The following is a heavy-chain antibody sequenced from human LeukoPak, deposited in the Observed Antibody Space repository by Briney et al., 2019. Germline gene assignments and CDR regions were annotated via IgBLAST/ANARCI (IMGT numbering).Heavy chain of an antibody. CDR1: GGSISSYY. Sequence: SETLSLTCTVSGGSISSYYWSWIRQPAGKGLEWIGRIYTSGSTNYNPSLKSRVTMSVDTSKNQCSLKLSSVTAADTAVYYCARDDDYVWGSYRYGPGSFDIWGQGTMVTVSS. D-gene: IGHD3-16*02. CDR3: ARDDDYVWGSYRYGPGSFDI. CDR2: IYTSGST. V-gene: IGHV4-4*07. J-gene: IGHJ3*02.